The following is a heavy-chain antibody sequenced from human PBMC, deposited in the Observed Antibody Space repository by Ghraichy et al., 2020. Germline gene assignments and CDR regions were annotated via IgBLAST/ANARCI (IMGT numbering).Heavy chain of an antibody. D-gene: IGHD3-10*01. CDR1: GGSISSGGYY. Sequence: SQTLSLTCTVSGGSISSGGYYWSWIRQHPGKGLEWIGYIYYSGSTYYNPSLKSRVTISVDTSKNQFSLKLRSVTAADTAVYYCAREVHGSTPYGMDVWGQGTTVTVSS. CDR2: IYYSGST. V-gene: IGHV4-31*03. CDR3: AREVHGSTPYGMDV. J-gene: IGHJ6*02.